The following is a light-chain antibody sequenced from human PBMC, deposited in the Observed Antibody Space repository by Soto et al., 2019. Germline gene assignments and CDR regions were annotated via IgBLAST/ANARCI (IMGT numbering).Light chain of an antibody. V-gene: IGLV2-11*01. CDR2: DVS. CDR3: CSYGGGYTPLV. CDR1: RSDVGVYKY. J-gene: IGLJ2*01. Sequence: QSVLTQPRSVSASPGQSVTLSCTGSRSDVGVYKYVSWYQQHPGKAPKLMIYDVSKRPSGVPGRFSGSKSGNTASLTISGLQAEDEADYYCCSYGGGYTPLVFGGGTKLTVL.